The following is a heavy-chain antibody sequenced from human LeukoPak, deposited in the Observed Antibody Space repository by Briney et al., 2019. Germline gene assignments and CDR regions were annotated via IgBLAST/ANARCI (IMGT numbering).Heavy chain of an antibody. D-gene: IGHD2-2*01. CDR3: ARDRSSFLRSSTSCRYEYYFDY. Sequence: GVSLRLSCAASGFTFSSYSMNWVRQAPGKGLEWVSYISSSSSTIYYADSVKGRFTISRDNAKNSLYLQMNSLRAEDTAVYYCARDRSSFLRSSTSCRYEYYFDYWGQGTLVTVSS. CDR2: ISSSSSTI. CDR1: GFTFSSYS. J-gene: IGHJ4*02. V-gene: IGHV3-48*01.